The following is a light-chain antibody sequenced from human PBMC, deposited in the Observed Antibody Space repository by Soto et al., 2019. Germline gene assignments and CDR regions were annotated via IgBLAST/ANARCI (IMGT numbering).Light chain of an antibody. V-gene: IGKV3-15*01. Sequence: EIVMTQSPATLSVSPGERATLSCRASQSVSSNLAWYQQKPGQAPRLLIYGASTRVTGFPARFSGSGSGTEFTLTISSLQSEDFAVYYCQQYNNWPFTFGPGTKVDIK. CDR3: QQYNNWPFT. J-gene: IGKJ3*01. CDR2: GAS. CDR1: QSVSSN.